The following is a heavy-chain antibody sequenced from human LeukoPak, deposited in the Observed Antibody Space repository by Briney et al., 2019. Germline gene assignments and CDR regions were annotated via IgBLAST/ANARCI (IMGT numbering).Heavy chain of an antibody. CDR2: INQDGSQK. D-gene: IGHD3-10*01. V-gene: IGHV3-7*01. Sequence: GGSLRLSCAFSGFRFSSYWTTWVRQAPGKGLEWEANINQDGSQKYYVDSVKGRSTISRDNAKNSLHLQMNSLRVEDTAMYYCVSTGSVLDYWGQGTLVTVSS. CDR3: VSTGSVLDY. CDR1: GFRFSSYW. J-gene: IGHJ4*02.